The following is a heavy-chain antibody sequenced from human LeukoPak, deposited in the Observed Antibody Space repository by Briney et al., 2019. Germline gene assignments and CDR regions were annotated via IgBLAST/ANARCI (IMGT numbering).Heavy chain of an antibody. Sequence: SETLSLTCAVYGGSFSGYYWSWIRQPPGKGLEWIGEVNHSGSTNYNPSLKSRVTISVDTSKNQFSLKLSSVTAADTAVYYCARGRVDYVWGSYRVFDYWGQGTLVTVSS. D-gene: IGHD3-16*02. V-gene: IGHV4-34*01. CDR3: ARGRVDYVWGSYRVFDY. J-gene: IGHJ4*02. CDR1: GGSFSGYY. CDR2: VNHSGST.